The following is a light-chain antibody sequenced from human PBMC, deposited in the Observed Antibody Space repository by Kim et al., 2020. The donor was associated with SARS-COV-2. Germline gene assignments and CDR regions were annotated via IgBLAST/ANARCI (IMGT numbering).Light chain of an antibody. CDR2: RNN. CDR1: SNNVGYEG. V-gene: IGLV10-54*01. J-gene: IGLJ3*02. Sequence: QAGLTQPPSVSEGLRQTATLTCTGNSNNVGYEGATWLQQHQGHPPKLLSYRNNNRPSGISERLSASRSGNTASLTITGLQPEDEADYYCSAWDNSLSGWVFGGGTQLTVL. CDR3: SAWDNSLSGWV.